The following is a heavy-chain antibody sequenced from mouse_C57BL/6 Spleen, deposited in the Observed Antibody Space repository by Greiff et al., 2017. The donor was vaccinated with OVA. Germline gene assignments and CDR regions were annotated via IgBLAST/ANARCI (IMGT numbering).Heavy chain of an antibody. Sequence: EVKLMESGGDLVKPGGSLKLSCAASGFTFSSYGMPWVRQTPDKRLEWVATISSGGSYTYYPDSVQGRFTISSNNAKNNLYLQMSRLKSADTAMYYCARKRDGYDGDFAMDGWGHGASVTVSS. D-gene: IGHD2-2*01. CDR2: ISSGGSYT. CDR1: GFTFSSYG. V-gene: IGHV5-6*01. J-gene: IGHJ4*01. CDR3: ARKRDGYDGDFAMDG.